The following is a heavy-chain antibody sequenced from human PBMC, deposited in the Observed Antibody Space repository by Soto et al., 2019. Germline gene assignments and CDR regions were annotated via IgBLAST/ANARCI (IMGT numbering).Heavy chain of an antibody. D-gene: IGHD1-1*01. J-gene: IGHJ4*02. CDR2: ISGTGTNT. CDR1: GFIFSSYA. CDR3: AKPYAINWYEPFDY. Sequence: GGSLRHSCTASGFIFSSYAMSWVRQATGEGLKWVSAISGTGTNTFYADSVKGRFTISRDNSKNTLYLQMTSLRAEDTAIYYCAKPYAINWYEPFDYWGQGTLVTVSS. V-gene: IGHV3-23*01.